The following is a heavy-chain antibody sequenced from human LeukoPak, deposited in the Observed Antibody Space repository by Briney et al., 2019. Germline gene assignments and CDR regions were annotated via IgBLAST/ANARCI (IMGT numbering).Heavy chain of an antibody. J-gene: IGHJ3*02. D-gene: IGHD5-12*01. CDR1: GDSVSSNSAA. Sequence: SQTLSLTCAISGDSVSSNSAAWNWIRQSPSRGLECLGRTYYRSKWYNDYAVSVKGRITINPDTSKNQFSLQLNSVTPEDTAVYYCARHSEKVGTAKDAFDIWGQGTMVTVSS. V-gene: IGHV6-1*01. CDR2: TYYRSKWYN. CDR3: ARHSEKVGTAKDAFDI.